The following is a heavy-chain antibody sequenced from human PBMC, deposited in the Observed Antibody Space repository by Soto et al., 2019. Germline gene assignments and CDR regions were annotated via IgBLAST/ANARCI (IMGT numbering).Heavy chain of an antibody. J-gene: IGHJ4*02. CDR1: GYSFAGYW. D-gene: IGHD3-22*01. CDR2: IDPSDSQT. CDR3: ARQIYDSDTGPNFQYYFDS. Sequence: GESLKISCKGSGYSFAGYWITWVRQKPGKGLEWMGRIDPSDSQTYYSPSFRGHVTISVTKSITTVFLQWSSLRASDTAMYYCARQIYDSDTGPNFQYYFDSWGQGTPVTVPS. V-gene: IGHV5-10-1*01.